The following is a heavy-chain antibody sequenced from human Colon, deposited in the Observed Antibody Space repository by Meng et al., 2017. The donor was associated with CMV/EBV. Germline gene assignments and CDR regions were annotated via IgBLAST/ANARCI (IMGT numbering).Heavy chain of an antibody. CDR3: ARGTQYSDFWSGFPY. D-gene: IGHD3-3*01. J-gene: IGHJ4*01. Sequence: GGSLRLSCAASGFTFSSYSMNWVRQAPGKGLEWVSSISSSSSYIYYADSVKGRFIISRDNPRNTLDLQMSNLTAEDTALYYCARGTQYSDFWSGFPYWGHGTLVTVSS. CDR2: ISSSSSYI. V-gene: IGHV3-21*04. CDR1: GFTFSSYS.